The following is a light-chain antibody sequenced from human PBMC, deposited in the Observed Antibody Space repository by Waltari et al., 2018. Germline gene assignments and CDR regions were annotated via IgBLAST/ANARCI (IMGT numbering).Light chain of an antibody. Sequence: EVVMTQSPTTLSVSPGERATLSCRASQSVSSYLAWYQQKPGQAPRLLIYAASTRATGVPARFSGIGSGTEFTLTISSLQSEDFAVYYCQQYSNWPPLTFGGGTKVEIK. CDR1: QSVSSY. CDR3: QQYSNWPPLT. V-gene: IGKV3-15*01. J-gene: IGKJ4*01. CDR2: AAS.